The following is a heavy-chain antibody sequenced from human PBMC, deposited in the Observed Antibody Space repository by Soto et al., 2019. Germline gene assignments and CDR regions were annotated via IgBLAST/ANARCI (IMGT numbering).Heavy chain of an antibody. D-gene: IGHD3-10*01. V-gene: IGHV1-24*01. CDR1: GYTLTELP. J-gene: IGHJ6*02. Sequence: ASVKVSCKVSGYTLTELPMHWVRQAPGKGLEWMGGFDPEDGETIYAQKFQGRVTMTEDTSTDTAYMELSSLRSEDTAVYYCATARGGAPYYYYYGMDVWGQGTTVTVSS. CDR2: FDPEDGET. CDR3: ATARGGAPYYYYYGMDV.